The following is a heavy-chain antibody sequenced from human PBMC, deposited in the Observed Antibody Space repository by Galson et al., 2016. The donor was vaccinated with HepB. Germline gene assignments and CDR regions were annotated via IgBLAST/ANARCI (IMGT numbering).Heavy chain of an antibody. CDR1: GFTFSSYE. V-gene: IGHV3-48*03. CDR3: ASYPGYFPGN. D-gene: IGHD3-9*01. Sequence: SLRLSCAASGFTFSSYEMNWVRQAPGKGLEWVSYISSSGSTIYYADSVKGRFTISRDNAKNSLYLRTNSLRAEDTAVYYCASYPGYFPGNWGQGTLVTVSS. CDR2: ISSSGSTI. J-gene: IGHJ4*02.